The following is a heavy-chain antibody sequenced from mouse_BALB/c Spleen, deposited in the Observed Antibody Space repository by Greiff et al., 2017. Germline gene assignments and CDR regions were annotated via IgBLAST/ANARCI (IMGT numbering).Heavy chain of an antibody. CDR3: ASLYYGNFYYFDY. CDR1: GFSLTSYG. D-gene: IGHD2-1*01. J-gene: IGHJ2*01. CDR2: IWAGGST. Sequence: QVQLQESGPGLVAPSQSLSITCTVSGFSLTSYGVHWVRQPPGKGLEWLGVIWAGGSTNYNSALMSRLSISKDNSKSQVFLKMNSLQTDDTAMYYCASLYYGNFYYFDYWGQGTTLTVSS. V-gene: IGHV2-9*02.